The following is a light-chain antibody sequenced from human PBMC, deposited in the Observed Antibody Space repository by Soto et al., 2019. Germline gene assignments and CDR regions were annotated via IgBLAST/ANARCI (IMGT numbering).Light chain of an antibody. Sequence: EIVLAQSPGTLSLSPGERATLSCRASQSVSNNYLAWYRQKPGQAPWLLIYGASNRAGGVPDRFSGSGSGSDFTLTISRLEPEDFATYYCQQYKTFPWTFGQGTKV. CDR3: QQYKTFPWT. J-gene: IGKJ1*01. CDR1: QSVSNNY. V-gene: IGKV3-20*01. CDR2: GAS.